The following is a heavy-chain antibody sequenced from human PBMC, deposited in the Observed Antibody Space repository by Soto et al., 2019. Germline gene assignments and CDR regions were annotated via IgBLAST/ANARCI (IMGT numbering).Heavy chain of an antibody. CDR3: AKFDYYYYGMDV. J-gene: IGHJ6*02. V-gene: IGHV3-23*01. CDR2: ISGSGGGT. Sequence: VGSLRLSCAASGFTFSSYAMTWVRQAPGKGLEWVSAISGSGGGTYYADSVKGRFTISRDNSKNTLYLQMNSLRAEDTAVYYCAKFDYYYYGMDVWGQGTTVTSP. CDR1: GFTFSSYA.